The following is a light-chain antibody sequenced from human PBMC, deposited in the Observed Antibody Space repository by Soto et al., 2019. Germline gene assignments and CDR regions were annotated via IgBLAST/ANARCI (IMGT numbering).Light chain of an antibody. CDR3: HSYDVSLRGPA. CDR1: RSNIGAGYD. J-gene: IGLJ2*01. CDR2: DNS. Sequence: QAVVTQPPSLSGAPGQRVTISCTGSRSNIGAGYDVHWYQHLPGTAPKVLIFDNSNRPSGVPDRFSGSKSGTSASLASTGLQAEDEAVYYCHSYDVSLRGPAFGGGTKVTVL. V-gene: IGLV1-40*01.